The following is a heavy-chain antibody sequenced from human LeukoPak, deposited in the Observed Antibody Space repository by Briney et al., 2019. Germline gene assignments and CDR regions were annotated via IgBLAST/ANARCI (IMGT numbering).Heavy chain of an antibody. Sequence: GGSLRLSCAASGFTFSSYNMNWVRQAPGQGLEWVANINQDGSEKYYLDSAKGRFTISRDNAKNSLYLQMNSLRAEDTAVYYCARTRMVRGVNVFDYWGQGTLVTVSS. CDR3: ARTRMVRGVNVFDY. CDR1: GFTFSSYN. D-gene: IGHD3-10*01. V-gene: IGHV3-7*01. J-gene: IGHJ4*02. CDR2: INQDGSEK.